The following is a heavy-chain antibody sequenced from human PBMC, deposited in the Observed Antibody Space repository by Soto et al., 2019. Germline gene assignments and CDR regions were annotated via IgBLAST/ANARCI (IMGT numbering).Heavy chain of an antibody. V-gene: IGHV1-18*01. Sequence: ASVKVSCKASGYTFASYAISWMRQAPGQGLEWMGWISAYNGNTNYAQKLQGRVTMTTDTSTSTAYMELRSLRSDDTALYYCARDPPPPDDWGQGTPVTVSS. CDR1: GYTFASYA. CDR2: ISAYNGNT. J-gene: IGHJ4*02. CDR3: ARDPPPPDD.